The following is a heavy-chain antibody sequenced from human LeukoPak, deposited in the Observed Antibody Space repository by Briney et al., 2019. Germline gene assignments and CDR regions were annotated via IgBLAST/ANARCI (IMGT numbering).Heavy chain of an antibody. V-gene: IGHV4-39*01. J-gene: IGHJ4*02. CDR1: GGSINSRPYY. CDR2: IYYSGST. CDR3: VNYYDSSDYQQPNHFDY. Sequence: SETLSLTCSVSGGSINSRPYYWGWIRQPPGKGLDWIGSIYYSGSTYYNPSLKSRFTISVDTSKNQFSLKLSSVTAADTAVYYCVNYYDSSDYQQPNHFDYWGQGTLVTVSS. D-gene: IGHD3-22*01.